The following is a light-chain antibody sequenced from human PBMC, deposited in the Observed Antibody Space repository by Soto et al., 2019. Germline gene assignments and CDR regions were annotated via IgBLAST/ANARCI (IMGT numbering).Light chain of an antibody. V-gene: IGLV2-14*01. Sequence: QSALTQPASVSGSPGQSITISCTGTSSDVGTYNYVSWYQQHPGKAPKLMIYEVSNRPSGVSSRFSGSKSGNTASLTISGLQAADEADYWCSSHTGSSTLGVFGGGTKLTVL. J-gene: IGLJ2*01. CDR1: SSDVGTYNY. CDR2: EVS. CDR3: SSHTGSSTLGV.